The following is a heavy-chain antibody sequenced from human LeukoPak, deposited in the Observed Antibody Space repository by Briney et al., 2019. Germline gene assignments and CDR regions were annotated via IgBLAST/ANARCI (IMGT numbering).Heavy chain of an antibody. Sequence: GGSLRLSCAASGFTFDDYAMHWVRQASGKGLEWLSHITWDGGSTHYADSVEGRFTISRDNRENSLYLQMNSLRPEDTALYYCAKDRAARGRGNYFYMDVWGKGTTVTVSS. D-gene: IGHD2/OR15-2a*01. V-gene: IGHV3-43D*03. CDR1: GFTFDDYA. J-gene: IGHJ6*03. CDR3: AKDRAARGRGNYFYMDV. CDR2: ITWDGGST.